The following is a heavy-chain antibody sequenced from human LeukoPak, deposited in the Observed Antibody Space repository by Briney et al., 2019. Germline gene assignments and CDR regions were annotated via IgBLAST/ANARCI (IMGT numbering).Heavy chain of an antibody. CDR3: AKDGRQVEMATIMDY. D-gene: IGHD5-24*01. J-gene: IGHJ4*02. CDR2: ISGSGGST. Sequence: GGSLRLSCAASGFTFSSYAMSWVRQAPGKGLKWGSAISGSGGSTYYADSVNVRITISKDNPNNTLYLQMTGLRAEETAVYYCAKDGRQVEMATIMDYWGQGTLVTVSS. V-gene: IGHV3-23*01. CDR1: GFTFSSYA.